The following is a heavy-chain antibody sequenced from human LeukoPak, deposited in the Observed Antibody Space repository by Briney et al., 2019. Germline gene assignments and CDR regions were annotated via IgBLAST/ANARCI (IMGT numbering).Heavy chain of an antibody. D-gene: IGHD3-22*01. J-gene: IGHJ3*02. CDR3: ARPYYYDSSGYYSLAFDI. V-gene: IGHV1-8*03. Sequence: ASVQVSCKASGYTFTSYDINWVRQATGQGLEWMGWMNPNSGNTGYAQKFQGRVTITRNTSISTAYMELSSLRSEDTAVYYCARPYYYDSSGYYSLAFDIWGQGTMVTVSS. CDR2: MNPNSGNT. CDR1: GYTFTSYD.